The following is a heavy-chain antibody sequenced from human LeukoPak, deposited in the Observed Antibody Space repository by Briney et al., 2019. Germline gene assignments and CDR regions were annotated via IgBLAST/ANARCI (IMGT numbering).Heavy chain of an antibody. CDR1: GGSISRGGYY. Sequence: SETLSLTCTVSGGSISRGGYYWSWKRQHPGKGLEWIGHIYYSGSTYYNPSLKSRVTISVDTSKNQFSLKLSSVTAADTAVYYCARDRGSSWYNPGGFDYWGQGTLVTVSS. J-gene: IGHJ4*02. V-gene: IGHV4-31*03. CDR3: ARDRGSSWYNPGGFDY. D-gene: IGHD6-13*01. CDR2: IYYSGST.